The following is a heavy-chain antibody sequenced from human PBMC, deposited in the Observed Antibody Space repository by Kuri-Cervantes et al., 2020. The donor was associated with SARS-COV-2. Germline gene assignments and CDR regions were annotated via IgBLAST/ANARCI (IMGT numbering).Heavy chain of an antibody. CDR3: ARQMMSSITIFGVVITRNWFDP. J-gene: IGHJ5*02. CDR1: GDSISFGTYS. D-gene: IGHD3-3*01. V-gene: IGHV4-30-2*01. Sequence: TLSLTCTVSGDSISFGTYSWTWIRQTPGKGLEWIGYIYHSGHTHYNPSLGGRVTMSVDTFKNQFSLKLSSVTAADTAVYYCARQMMSSITIFGVVITRNWFDPWGQGTLVTVSS. CDR2: IYHSGHT.